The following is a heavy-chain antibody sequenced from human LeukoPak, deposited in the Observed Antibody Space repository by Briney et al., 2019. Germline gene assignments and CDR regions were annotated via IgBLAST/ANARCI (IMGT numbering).Heavy chain of an antibody. J-gene: IGHJ2*01. Sequence: TSETLSLTCTVSGAYINDYYWSWIRQPAGKGLEWIGRIYTSGSTNYNPSLKSRVTISVDKSKNQFSLKLSSVTAADTAVYYCARVHRTPIYGDSIYWYFDLWGRGTLVTVSS. V-gene: IGHV4-4*07. CDR2: IYTSGST. CDR3: ARVHRTPIYGDSIYWYFDL. CDR1: GAYINDYY. D-gene: IGHD4-17*01.